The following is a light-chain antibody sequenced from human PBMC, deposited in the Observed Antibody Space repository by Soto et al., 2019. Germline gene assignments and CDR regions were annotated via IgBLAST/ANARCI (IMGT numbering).Light chain of an antibody. Sequence: EIVLTQSLSTLSLSPGERATLSCRASQSVSSSYLAWYQQKPGQAPRLLIYGASSRATGIPDRFSGSGSGTDFTLTISRLEPEDFAVYYCQQYGSSLLITFGQWTRLEIK. V-gene: IGKV3-20*01. CDR2: GAS. J-gene: IGKJ5*01. CDR3: QQYGSSLLIT. CDR1: QSVSSSY.